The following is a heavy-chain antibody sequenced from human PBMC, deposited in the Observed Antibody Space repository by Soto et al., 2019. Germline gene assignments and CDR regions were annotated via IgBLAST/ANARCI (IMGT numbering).Heavy chain of an antibody. J-gene: IGHJ6*03. CDR2: IYYSGST. D-gene: IGHD6-6*01. CDR1: GGSISSSSYY. V-gene: IGHV4-39*01. CDR3: ARLDGSSGDSFYYSYYYMDV. Sequence: SETLSLTCTVSGGSISSSSYYWGWIRQPPGKGLEWIGSIYYSGSTYYNPSLKSRVTISVDTSKNQFSLKLSSVTAADTAVYYCARLDGSSGDSFYYSYYYMDVWGKGTTVTVSS.